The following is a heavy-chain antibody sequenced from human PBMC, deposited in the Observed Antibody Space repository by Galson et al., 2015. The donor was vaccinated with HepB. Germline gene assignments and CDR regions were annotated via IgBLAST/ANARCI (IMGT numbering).Heavy chain of an antibody. CDR3: ARSSGGYSTSGFCWGFDF. Sequence: PALVTPTQTLTLTCTFSGFSLTTRGMAVAWIRQPPGKALEWLALIYWDDDRRYSPSLKSRLTITKNTSKNQVVLTTTNMDPVDTATYFCARSSGGYSTSGFCWGFDFWGQGTLVTVSS. D-gene: IGHD2-8*01. CDR1: GFSLTTRGMA. J-gene: IGHJ4*02. CDR2: IYWDDDR. V-gene: IGHV2-5*02.